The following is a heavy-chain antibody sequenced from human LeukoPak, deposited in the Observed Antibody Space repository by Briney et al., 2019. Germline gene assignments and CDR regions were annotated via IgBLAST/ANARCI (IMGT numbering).Heavy chain of an antibody. J-gene: IGHJ4*02. CDR2: MNPNSGNT. Sequence: ASVKVSCKASGYTFTSYDINWGRQATGQGLEWMGWMNPNSGNTGYAQKFQGRVTMTRNTSISTAYMELSSLRSEDTAVYYCASWAMVRGVIITSHWGQGTLVTVSS. CDR1: GYTFTSYD. D-gene: IGHD3-10*01. CDR3: ASWAMVRGVIITSH. V-gene: IGHV1-8*01.